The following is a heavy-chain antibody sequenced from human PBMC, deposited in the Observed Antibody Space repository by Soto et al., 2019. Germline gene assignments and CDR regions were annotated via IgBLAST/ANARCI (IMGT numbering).Heavy chain of an antibody. Sequence: QVQLVQSGAEVKKPGSSMKVSCKASGGTFSSYAFSWVRQAPGQGLEWLGGIIPVFGTSNYAQKFQGRVTITADESTSTAYMELGSLRSEDTAVYYCASLPMHSSGWYAFDSWGQGTLVTVSS. D-gene: IGHD6-19*01. J-gene: IGHJ4*02. CDR1: GGTFSSYA. CDR3: ASLPMHSSGWYAFDS. V-gene: IGHV1-69*12. CDR2: IIPVFGTS.